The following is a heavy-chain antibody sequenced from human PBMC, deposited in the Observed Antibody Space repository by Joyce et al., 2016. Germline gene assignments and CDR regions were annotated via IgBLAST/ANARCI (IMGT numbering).Heavy chain of an antibody. D-gene: IGHD4-11*01. J-gene: IGHJ4*02. CDR2: IYHSGTT. Sequence: QLQLQESGSGLVKPSETLSLTCAVSGGSISRGGYSWSWIRQPPGKGLEWIGYIYHSGTTYYNPSLKSRVTMSVDRSKNKFSLMLSFVTAADTAVYYCARVDDYSNYADYWGQGTLVTVSS. V-gene: IGHV4-30-2*01. CDR3: ARVDDYSNYADY. CDR1: GGSISRGGYS.